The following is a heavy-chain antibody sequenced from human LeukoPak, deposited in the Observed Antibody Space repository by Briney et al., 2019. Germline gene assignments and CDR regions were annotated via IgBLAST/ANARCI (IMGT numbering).Heavy chain of an antibody. CDR3: AREGARWEPSFSAFDI. CDR1: GGSFSGYY. Sequence: KTSETLSLTCAVYGGSFSGYYWSWIRQPPGKGLEWSGEINHSGSTNYNPSLKSRVTISVDTSKNQFSLKLSSVTAADTAVYYCAREGARWEPSFSAFDIWGQGTMVTVSS. V-gene: IGHV4-34*01. CDR2: INHSGST. D-gene: IGHD1-26*01. J-gene: IGHJ3*02.